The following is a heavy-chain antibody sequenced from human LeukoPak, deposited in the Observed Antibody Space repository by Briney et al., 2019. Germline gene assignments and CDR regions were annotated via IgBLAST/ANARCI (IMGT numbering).Heavy chain of an antibody. D-gene: IGHD6-19*01. CDR1: GGSFSGYY. CDR2: INHSGST. CDR3: AREQGSGWPYYYYYMDV. V-gene: IGHV4-34*01. J-gene: IGHJ6*03. Sequence: KPSETLSLTCAVYGGSFSGYYWSWIRQPPGKGLEWIGEINHSGSTNYNPSLKSRVTISVDTSKNQFSLKLSSVTAADTAVYYCAREQGSGWPYYYYYMDVWGKGTTVTVSS.